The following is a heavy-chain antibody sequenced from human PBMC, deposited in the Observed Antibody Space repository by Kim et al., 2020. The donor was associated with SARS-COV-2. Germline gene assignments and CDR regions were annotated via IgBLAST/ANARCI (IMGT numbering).Heavy chain of an antibody. V-gene: IGHV3-30*07. Sequence: VKGQFTISRDNSKNTLYLQMNSLRAEDTAVYYCARDGEDILTGYYYFDYWGQGTLVTVSS. CDR3: ARDGEDILTGYYYFDY. J-gene: IGHJ4*02. D-gene: IGHD3-9*01.